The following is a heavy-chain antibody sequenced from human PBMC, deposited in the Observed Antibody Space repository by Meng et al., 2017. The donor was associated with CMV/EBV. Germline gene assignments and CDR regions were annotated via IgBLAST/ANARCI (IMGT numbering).Heavy chain of an antibody. Sequence: SETLSLTCTVSGGSISSSSYYWGWIRQPPGKGLEWIGSIYYSGSTYYNPSLKSRVTISVDTSKNQFSLKLSSVTAADTAVYYCARARCSSTSCYGDFDYWGQGTLVTVSS. D-gene: IGHD2-2*01. CDR2: IYYSGST. V-gene: IGHV4-39*01. CDR1: GGSISSSSYY. J-gene: IGHJ4*02. CDR3: ARARCSSTSCYGDFDY.